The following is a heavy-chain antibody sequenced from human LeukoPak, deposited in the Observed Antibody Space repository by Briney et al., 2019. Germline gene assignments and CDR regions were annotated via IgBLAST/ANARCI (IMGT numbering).Heavy chain of an antibody. V-gene: IGHV1-69*04. CDR1: GGTFSSYA. J-gene: IGHJ6*02. Sequence: SVKVSCKASGGTFSSYAISWVRQAPGQGLEWMGRIIPILGIANYAQKFQGRVTITADKSTSTAYMELSSLRSEDTAVYYCAREFQTVAGTPSRGMDVWGQGTTVTVSS. CDR3: AREFQTVAGTPSRGMDV. CDR2: IIPILGIA. D-gene: IGHD6-19*01.